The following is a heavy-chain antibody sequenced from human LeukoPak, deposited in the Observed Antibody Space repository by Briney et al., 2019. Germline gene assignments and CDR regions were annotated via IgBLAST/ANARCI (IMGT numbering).Heavy chain of an antibody. CDR3: EKKIPGTYPYDS. Sequence: GGSLRLSCAASGFTFSSSAMNWVRQAPGKGLEWVSASGTDGDTYYADSVKGRFTISRDNSKNTLYLQMTSLRAEDTAVYYCEKKIPGTYPYDSWGQGTLVTVSP. CDR1: GFTFSSSA. D-gene: IGHD6-13*01. V-gene: IGHV3-23*01. J-gene: IGHJ4*02. CDR2: SGTDGDT.